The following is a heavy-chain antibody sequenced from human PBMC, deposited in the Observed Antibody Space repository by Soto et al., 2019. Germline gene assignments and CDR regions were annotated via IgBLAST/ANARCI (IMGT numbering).Heavy chain of an antibody. Sequence: EVQLVESGGALVQPGGSLRLSCAASGFTFSSYWMHWVRQVPGEGLVWVSRIKTDGSSTSYADSVKGRFTISRDNAKNTMCLQMNSLGAEDTAVYYCARVGVGHYEFDYWGQGTLVTVSS. CDR3: ARVGVGHYEFDY. CDR1: GFTFSSYW. V-gene: IGHV3-74*01. J-gene: IGHJ4*02. CDR2: IKTDGSST. D-gene: IGHD3-16*01.